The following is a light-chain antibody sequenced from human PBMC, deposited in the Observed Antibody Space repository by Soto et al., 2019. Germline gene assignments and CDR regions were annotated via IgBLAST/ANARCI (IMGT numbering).Light chain of an antibody. CDR1: QSISVW. V-gene: IGKV1-5*01. CDR2: DAS. J-gene: IGKJ1*01. Sequence: DIRMIQYPSTLSSSVGGRVTITCGASQSISVWLAWYQQKPGKAPKLLIYDASSLESGVPSRFSGSGSGTEFTLTISSLQPDDFATYYCQQYNSYPWTFGQGTKVDIK. CDR3: QQYNSYPWT.